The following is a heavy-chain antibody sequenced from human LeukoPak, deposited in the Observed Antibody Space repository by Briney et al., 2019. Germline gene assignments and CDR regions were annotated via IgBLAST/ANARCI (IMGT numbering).Heavy chain of an antibody. Sequence: PGGSLRLSCAASGFIFSNYGMNWVRQAPGKGLEWVAAISASGSATSYADSVRGRFTISRDNSKSTTYLQMNSLRAEDTAVYYCAKVRYSSGWYGDYWGQGTLVTVSS. CDR1: GFIFSNYG. CDR3: AKVRYSSGWYGDY. J-gene: IGHJ4*02. CDR2: ISASGSAT. V-gene: IGHV3-23*01. D-gene: IGHD6-19*01.